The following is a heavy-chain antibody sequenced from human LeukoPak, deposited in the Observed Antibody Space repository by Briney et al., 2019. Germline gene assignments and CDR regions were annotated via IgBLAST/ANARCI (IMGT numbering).Heavy chain of an antibody. Sequence: SVKVSCKASGGAFSSYAISWVRQAPGQGLEWMGGIIPIFGTANYAQKFQGRVTITADESTSTAYMELSSLRSEDTAVYYCARVKQWLVPSDAFDIWGQGTMVTVSS. V-gene: IGHV1-69*01. CDR2: IIPIFGTA. CDR3: ARVKQWLVPSDAFDI. D-gene: IGHD6-19*01. CDR1: GGAFSSYA. J-gene: IGHJ3*02.